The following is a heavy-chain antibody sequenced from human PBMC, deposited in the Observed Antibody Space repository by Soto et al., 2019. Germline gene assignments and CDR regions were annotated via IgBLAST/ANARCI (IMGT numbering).Heavy chain of an antibody. Sequence: QVQLVQSGAEVKKPGSSVKVSCKASGGTFSSYAISWVRQAPGQGLEWMGGIIPIFGTANYAQKFQGRVTITADEATRTAYMELSSLRSEDTAVYYCARMGRSPEPIDAFDIWGQGTMVTVSS. CDR3: ARMGRSPEPIDAFDI. V-gene: IGHV1-69*12. CDR2: IIPIFGTA. CDR1: GGTFSSYA. D-gene: IGHD1-1*01. J-gene: IGHJ3*02.